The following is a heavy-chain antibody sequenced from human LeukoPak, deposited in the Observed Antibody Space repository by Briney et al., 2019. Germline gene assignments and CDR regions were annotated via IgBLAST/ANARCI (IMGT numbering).Heavy chain of an antibody. Sequence: ASVKVSCKASGYIFSTYKIHWVRQAPGQGLEWMGWINAGNDNKIYSQKFQGRVTITRDTSASTVYMELSGLRSEDTAVYYCASENWFDPWGQGTLVTVSS. CDR3: ASENWFDP. J-gene: IGHJ5*02. CDR2: INAGNDNK. CDR1: GYIFSTYK. V-gene: IGHV1-3*01.